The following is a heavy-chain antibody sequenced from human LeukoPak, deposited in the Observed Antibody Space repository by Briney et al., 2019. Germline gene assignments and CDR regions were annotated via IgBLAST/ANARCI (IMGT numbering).Heavy chain of an antibody. D-gene: IGHD3-22*01. CDR3: SKESNYDSSGYFN. CDR1: GLVFSSYG. CDR2: IRFDGSTT. Sequence: GGSLRLSCAASGLVFSSYGIHWVRQAPGKGLEWVAFIRFDGSTTYYAESVKGRFTVSRDNSKFTAYLQVNSLRAEGTAVYYCSKESNYDSSGYFNWGQGTLVTVSS. J-gene: IGHJ4*02. V-gene: IGHV3-30*02.